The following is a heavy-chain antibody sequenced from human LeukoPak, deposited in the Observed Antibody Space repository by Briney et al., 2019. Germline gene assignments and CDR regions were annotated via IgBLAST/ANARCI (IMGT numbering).Heavy chain of an antibody. CDR3: ARVRDYYGPGTYPYFDY. CDR2: TTPMDTSI. Sequence: GESLKISSKGSGYSFNNYWIAWVRQMPGKGLELMGITTPMDTSITSSPSFHGRLSVSVDQSLTPAFLHCSSLQASDTAMYYCARVRDYYGPGTYPYFDYWGQGSLVTVSS. V-gene: IGHV5-51*01. D-gene: IGHD3-10*01. CDR1: GYSFNNYW. J-gene: IGHJ4*02.